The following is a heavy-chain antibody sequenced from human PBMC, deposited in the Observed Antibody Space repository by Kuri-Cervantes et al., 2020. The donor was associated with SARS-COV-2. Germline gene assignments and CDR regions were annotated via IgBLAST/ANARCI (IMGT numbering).Heavy chain of an antibody. CDR2: ISYDGSNK. V-gene: IGHV3-30-3*01. D-gene: IGHD4-11*01. CDR1: GFTFSSYA. Sequence: GESLKISCAASGFTFSSYAMHWVRQAPGKGLEWVAVISYDGSNKYYADSVKGRFTISRDNSKNTLYLQMNSLRSEDTAVYYCARKRISRTVTTGGNWFDPWGQGTLVTVSS. CDR3: ARKRISRTVTTGGNWFDP. J-gene: IGHJ5*02.